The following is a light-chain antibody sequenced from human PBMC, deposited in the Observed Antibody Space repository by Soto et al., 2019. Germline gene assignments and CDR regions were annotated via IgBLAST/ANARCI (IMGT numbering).Light chain of an antibody. CDR3: QQRTNWPSIT. V-gene: IGKV3-15*01. J-gene: IGKJ5*01. CDR2: GAS. Sequence: EIVMTQSPGTLSVSPGERATLSCRASQSVSSNLAWYQQKPGQAPRLLIYGASTRATGIPARFSGSGSGTDFTLTISSLEPEDFAVYYCQQRTNWPSITFGPGTRLEIK. CDR1: QSVSSN.